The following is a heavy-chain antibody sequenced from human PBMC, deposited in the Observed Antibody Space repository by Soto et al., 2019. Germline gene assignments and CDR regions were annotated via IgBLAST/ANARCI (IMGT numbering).Heavy chain of an antibody. CDR1: GYTFTSYA. CDR3: ARYCSSTTCSRSSYYYYYGMDV. D-gene: IGHD2-2*01. J-gene: IGHJ6*02. V-gene: IGHV1-3*01. CDR2: INAGNGNT. Sequence: ASVKVSCKASGYTFTSYAMHWVRQAPGQRLEWMGWINAGNGNTKYSQKFQGRVTITRDTSASTAYMELSSLRSEDTAVYYCARYCSSTTCSRSSYYYYYGMDVWGQGTTVTVYS.